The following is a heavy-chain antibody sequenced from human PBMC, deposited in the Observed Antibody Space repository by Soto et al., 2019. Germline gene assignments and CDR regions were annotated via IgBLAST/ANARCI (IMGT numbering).Heavy chain of an antibody. Sequence: GGSLRLSCAASGFTFSSYWMLWVRQAPGKGLVWVSRINSDGSSTTYADSVKGRFTISRDNAKNTLYLQMNSLRAEDTAVYYCAREGTVTTPVYYYYYMDVWGKGTTVTVSS. V-gene: IGHV3-74*01. D-gene: IGHD4-4*01. CDR1: GFTFSSYW. J-gene: IGHJ6*03. CDR2: INSDGSST. CDR3: AREGTVTTPVYYYYYMDV.